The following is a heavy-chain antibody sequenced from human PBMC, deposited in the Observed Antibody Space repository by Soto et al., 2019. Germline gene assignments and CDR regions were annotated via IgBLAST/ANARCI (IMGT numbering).Heavy chain of an antibody. D-gene: IGHD6-13*01. CDR2: ISYDGSNK. V-gene: IGHV3-30*18. CDR3: AKSSGIAAAGTMSY. Sequence: QVPLVESGGGVVQPGRSLRLSCAASGFTFSSYGMHWVRQAPGKGLEWVAVISYDGSNKYYADSVKGRFTISRDNSKNTLYLQMNSLRAEDTAVYYCAKSSGIAAAGTMSYWGQGTLVTVSS. J-gene: IGHJ4*02. CDR1: GFTFSSYG.